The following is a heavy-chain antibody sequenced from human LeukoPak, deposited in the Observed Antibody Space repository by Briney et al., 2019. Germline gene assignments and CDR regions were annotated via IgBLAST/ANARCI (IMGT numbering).Heavy chain of an antibody. CDR3: ARDYPVIVGATTDYFDY. D-gene: IGHD1-26*01. Sequence: ASVKVSCKASGYTFTGYYMHWVRQAPGQGLEWMGWINPNSGGTNYAQKLQGRVTMTTDTSTSTAYMELRSLRSDDTAVYYCARDYPVIVGATTDYFDYWGQGTLVTVSS. CDR1: GYTFTGYY. V-gene: IGHV1-2*02. CDR2: INPNSGGT. J-gene: IGHJ4*02.